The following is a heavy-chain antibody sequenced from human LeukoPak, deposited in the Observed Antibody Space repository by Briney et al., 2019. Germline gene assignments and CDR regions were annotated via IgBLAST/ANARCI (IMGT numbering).Heavy chain of an antibody. V-gene: IGHV4-39*01. CDR1: GGSISSSSYY. CDR2: IYYSGST. D-gene: IGHD3-22*01. J-gene: IGHJ4*02. Sequence: PSETLSLTCTVSGGSISSSSYYWGWIRQPPGKGLEWIGSIYYSGSTYYNPSLKSRVTISVDTSKNQFSLRLSSVTAADTAVYFCASDKHPGYYDKTPFDYWGQGTLVTVSS. CDR3: ASDKHPGYYDKTPFDY.